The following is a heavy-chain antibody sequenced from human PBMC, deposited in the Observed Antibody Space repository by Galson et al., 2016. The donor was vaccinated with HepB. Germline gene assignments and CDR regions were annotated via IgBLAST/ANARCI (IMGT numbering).Heavy chain of an antibody. CDR1: RDSFTGYW. D-gene: IGHD3-10*01. Sequence: QSGAEVKKPGESLKISCQGSRDSFTGYWIAWVRQMPGKGLEWMGIIYPGDSDAKYSPSFQGHVTSSADKSTTTAYLQWSSLTVADSAIYYCARVMVGGTHCLGAWGQGTTVTVS. CDR2: IYPGDSDA. J-gene: IGHJ6*02. CDR3: ARVMVGGTHCLGA. V-gene: IGHV5-51*01.